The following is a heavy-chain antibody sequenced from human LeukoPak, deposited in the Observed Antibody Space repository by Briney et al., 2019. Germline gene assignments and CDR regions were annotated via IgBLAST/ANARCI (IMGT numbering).Heavy chain of an antibody. CDR1: GFTFSSYG. V-gene: IGHV3-30*02. J-gene: IGHJ4*02. CDR3: AKEKYTTRITIFGVVGSDY. D-gene: IGHD3-3*01. Sequence: PGGSLRLSCAASGFTFSSYGMLWVRQAPGKGLEWVAFIRYDGSNKYYADSVKGRFTISRDNSKNTLYLQMNSLRAEDTAVYYCAKEKYTTRITIFGVVGSDYWGQGTLVTVSS. CDR2: IRYDGSNK.